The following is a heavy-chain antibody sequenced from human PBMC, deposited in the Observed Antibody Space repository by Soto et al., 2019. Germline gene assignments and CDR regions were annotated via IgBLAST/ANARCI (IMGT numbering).Heavy chain of an antibody. J-gene: IGHJ4*02. Sequence: SETLSLTCTVSDGSISSGGYYWSWIRQHPGKGLEWIGYIYYSGSTYYNPSLKSRVTISVDTSKNQFSLKLSSVTAADTAVYYCARDAPYDSSGYYHMSYFDYWGQGTLVTVSS. CDR2: IYYSGST. D-gene: IGHD3-22*01. V-gene: IGHV4-31*03. CDR3: ARDAPYDSSGYYHMSYFDY. CDR1: DGSISSGGYY.